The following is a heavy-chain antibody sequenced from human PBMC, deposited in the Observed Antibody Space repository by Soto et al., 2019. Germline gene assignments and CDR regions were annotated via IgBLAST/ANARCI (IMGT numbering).Heavy chain of an antibody. D-gene: IGHD3-10*01. CDR3: AAGFPPDY. Sequence: EVQLVESGGVLVQPGGSLKVSCAASGFTFSSSWMNWVRQAPGKGLEWVANIKGEGSEEYYVYSVRGRFTISRDNAKSSLSLQMNSLRAEDTAVYYCAAGFPPDYWGQGTLVTVSS. J-gene: IGHJ4*02. CDR2: IKGEGSEE. CDR1: GFTFSSSW. V-gene: IGHV3-7*01.